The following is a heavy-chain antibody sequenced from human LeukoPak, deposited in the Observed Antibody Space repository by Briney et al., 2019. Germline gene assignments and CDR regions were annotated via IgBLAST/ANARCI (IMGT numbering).Heavy chain of an antibody. CDR2: ISGSGGST. J-gene: IGHJ6*03. CDR1: GFTFSSYA. V-gene: IGHV3-23*01. D-gene: IGHD3-3*01. CDR3: ARGPYYDFWSGYFPTYYYYMDV. Sequence: GGSLRLSCAASGFTFSSYAMSWVRQAPGKGLEWISAISGSGGSTYYADSVKGRFTISRDNSKNTLYLQMNSLRAEDTAVYYCARGPYYDFWSGYFPTYYYYMDVWGKGTTVTVSS.